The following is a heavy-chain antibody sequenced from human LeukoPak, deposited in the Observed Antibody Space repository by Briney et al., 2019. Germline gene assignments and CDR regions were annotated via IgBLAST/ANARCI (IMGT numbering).Heavy chain of an antibody. Sequence: SETLSLTCVVSGGSISTGAFSWYWLRQPPGRGPEWIGYIYSSGSSYYNPSLQSRFIISVDTSKNQLSLRVTSVTAADTAVYYCARGRGRVLIITTSRRSFWFDSWGQGTLVTVSS. V-gene: IGHV4-30-4*07. CDR1: GGSISTGAFS. D-gene: IGHD3-22*01. CDR2: IYSSGSS. J-gene: IGHJ5*01. CDR3: ARGRGRVLIITTSRRSFWFDS.